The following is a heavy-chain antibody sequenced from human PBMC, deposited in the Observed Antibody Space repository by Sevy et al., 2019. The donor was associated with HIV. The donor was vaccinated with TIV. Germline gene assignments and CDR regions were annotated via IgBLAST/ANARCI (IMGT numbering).Heavy chain of an antibody. J-gene: IGHJ4*02. V-gene: IGHV3-48*01. CDR1: GFTFSSYS. Sequence: GGSLRLSCAASGFTFSSYSMNWVRQAPGKGLEWVSYNSSSSSTIYYADSVKGRFTISRDNAKNSLYLQMNNLRAEDTAVYYCARTGPPGYYYDSSGSDYWGQGTLVTVSS. CDR2: NSSSSSTI. D-gene: IGHD3-22*01. CDR3: ARTGPPGYYYDSSGSDY.